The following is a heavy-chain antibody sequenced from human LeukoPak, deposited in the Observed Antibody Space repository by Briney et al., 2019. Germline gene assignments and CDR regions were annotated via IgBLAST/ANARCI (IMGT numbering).Heavy chain of an antibody. CDR1: GFTFSSYG. V-gene: IGHV3-30*03. J-gene: IGHJ4*02. Sequence: GGSLRLSCAASGFTFSSYGMHWVRQAPGKGLEWVAVISYDGSNKYYADSVKGRFTVSRDNSKNTVYLQMNSLRVEDTAVYYCARDCCGEWYFFDSWGQGTLITVSS. CDR2: ISYDGSNK. D-gene: IGHD3-10*01. CDR3: ARDCCGEWYFFDS.